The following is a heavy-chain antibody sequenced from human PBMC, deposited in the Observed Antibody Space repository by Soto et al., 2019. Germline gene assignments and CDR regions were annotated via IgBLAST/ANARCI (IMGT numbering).Heavy chain of an antibody. D-gene: IGHD6-19*01. CDR2: IYYSGST. Sequence: SETLSLTCTVSGGSISSYYWSWIRQPPGKGLEWIGYIYYSGSTNYNPSLKSRVTISVDTSKNQFSLKLSSVTAADTAVYYCARHQGGQWLVTRPYYYYYMDVWGKGTTVTVSS. J-gene: IGHJ6*03. V-gene: IGHV4-59*08. CDR3: ARHQGGQWLVTRPYYYYYMDV. CDR1: GGSISSYY.